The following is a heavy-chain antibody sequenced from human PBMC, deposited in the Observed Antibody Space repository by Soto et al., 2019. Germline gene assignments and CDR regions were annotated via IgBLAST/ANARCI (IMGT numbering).Heavy chain of an antibody. CDR3: AKKITIYAVDPADY. V-gene: IGHV3-23*01. CDR1: GFTFSDFG. Sequence: GGSLRLSCAASGFTFSDFGMSWVRQAPGKGLEWVSVISARGDATYYAASVKGRFTLSRDNSKSTLYLQMNSLTVADTAVYYCAKKITIYAVDPADYWGQGTQVTVSS. CDR2: ISARGDAT. J-gene: IGHJ4*02. D-gene: IGHD3-3*01.